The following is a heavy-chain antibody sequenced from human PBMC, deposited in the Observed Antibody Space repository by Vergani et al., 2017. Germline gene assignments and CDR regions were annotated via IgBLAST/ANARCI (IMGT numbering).Heavy chain of an antibody. V-gene: IGHV1-18*01. D-gene: IGHD4-17*01. CDR1: GYTFTSYG. J-gene: IGHJ4*02. Sequence: QVQLVQSGAEVKKPGASVKVSCKASGYTFTSYGISWVRQAPGQGLEWMGWISAYNGNTNYAQKLQGRVTMTRDTSISTAYMELSRLRSDDTAVYYCARARSMTTVTTFDYWGQGTLVTVSS. CDR3: ARARSMTTVTTFDY. CDR2: ISAYNGNT.